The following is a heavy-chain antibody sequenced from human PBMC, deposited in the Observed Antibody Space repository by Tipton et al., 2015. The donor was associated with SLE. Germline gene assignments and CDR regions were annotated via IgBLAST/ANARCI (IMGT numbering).Heavy chain of an antibody. Sequence: SLRLSCAASGFTFSDYYMSWIRQAPGKGLEWVSYIGGSGSPLYYADSVKGRFTTSRDNAKNSLYLQMNSLRADDTAVYYCARGMAGTRGAFDIWGQGTMVTVSS. D-gene: IGHD6-19*01. CDR1: GFTFSDYY. V-gene: IGHV3-11*04. CDR3: ARGMAGTRGAFDI. J-gene: IGHJ3*02. CDR2: IGGSGSPL.